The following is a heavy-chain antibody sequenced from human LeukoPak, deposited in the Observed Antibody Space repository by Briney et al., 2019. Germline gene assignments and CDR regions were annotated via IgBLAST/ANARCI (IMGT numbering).Heavy chain of an antibody. J-gene: IGHJ4*02. V-gene: IGHV4-34*01. CDR3: ARQVVVVAATGPFDY. CDR2: VNHSGST. CDR1: GGSFSGYY. D-gene: IGHD2-15*01. Sequence: PSETLSLTCAVYGGSFSGYYWSWIRQPPGKGLEWIGEVNHSGSTNYNPSLKSRVTISVDTSKNQFSLKLSSVTAADTAVYYCARQVVVVAATGPFDYWGQGTLVTVSS.